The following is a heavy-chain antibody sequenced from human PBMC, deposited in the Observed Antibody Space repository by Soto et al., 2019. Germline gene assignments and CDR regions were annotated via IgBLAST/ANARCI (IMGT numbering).Heavy chain of an antibody. CDR2: IYYSGST. J-gene: IGHJ5*02. Sequence: QVQLQESGPGLVKPSQTLSLTCTVSGGSISSGGYYWSWIRQHPGKGLEWIGYIYYSGSTYYNPYLKSRVTISVDTSKNQFSLKLSSVTAADTAVYYCARDNLYYYDSSGYYNWFDPWGQGTLVTVSS. V-gene: IGHV4-31*03. CDR3: ARDNLYYYDSSGYYNWFDP. D-gene: IGHD3-22*01. CDR1: GGSISSGGYY.